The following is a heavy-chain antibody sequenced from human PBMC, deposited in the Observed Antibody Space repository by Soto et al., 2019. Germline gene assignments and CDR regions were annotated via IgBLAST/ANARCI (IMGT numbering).Heavy chain of an antibody. J-gene: IGHJ6*02. CDR3: AREGHPVAGPPQGMDV. Sequence: GGSLRLSCAASGFTFSSYGMHWVRQAPGKGLEWVAVIWYDGSNKYYADSVKGRFTISRDNSKNTLYLQMNSLRAEDTAVYYCAREGHPVAGPPQGMDVWGQGTKVTVSS. V-gene: IGHV3-33*01. CDR2: IWYDGSNK. CDR1: GFTFSSYG. D-gene: IGHD6-19*01.